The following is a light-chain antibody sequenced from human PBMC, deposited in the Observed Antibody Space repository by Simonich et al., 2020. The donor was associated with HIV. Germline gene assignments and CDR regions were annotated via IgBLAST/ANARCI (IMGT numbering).Light chain of an antibody. V-gene: IGKV1-NL1*01. CDR3: QQTYSTPSWT. J-gene: IGKJ1*01. CDR2: AAS. CDR1: QGISNS. Sequence: DIQMTQSPSSLSASVGDRVTITCRASQGISNSLAWYQQKPGTAPKVLLYAASRLESGVPSRFSGSGSGTDFTLTISSLQPEDFATYYCQQTYSTPSWTFGQGTKVDIK.